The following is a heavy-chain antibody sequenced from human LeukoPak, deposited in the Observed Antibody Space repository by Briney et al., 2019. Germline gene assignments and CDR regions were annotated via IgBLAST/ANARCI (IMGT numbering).Heavy chain of an antibody. J-gene: IGHJ6*02. V-gene: IGHV4-34*10. CDR3: ARFGFYYDIDV. D-gene: IGHD3-16*01. CDR2: IHYSGKT. CDR1: GGSYSGYY. Sequence: SETLSLTCAVYGGSYSGYYWTWTRQPPGKGLEWIGQIHYSGKTDYNPSLRSRITISVDTSKNQMFLKLNSVTAADTAVHYCARFGFYYDIDVWGQGTTVTVSS.